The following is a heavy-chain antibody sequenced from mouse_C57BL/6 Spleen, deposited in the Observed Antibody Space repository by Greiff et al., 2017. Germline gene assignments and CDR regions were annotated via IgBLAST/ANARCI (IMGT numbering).Heavy chain of an antibody. D-gene: IGHD3-1*01. CDR1: GYAFSSYW. CDR2: IYPGDGDT. V-gene: IGHV1-80*01. Sequence: VQLQQSGAELVKPGASVKISCKASGYAFSSYWMNWVQQRPGKGLEWIGQIYPGDGDTNYNGKFKGKATLTADKSSSTAYMQLSSLTSEDSAVYFCARSGATGYFDVWGTGTTVTVSS. J-gene: IGHJ1*03. CDR3: ARSGATGYFDV.